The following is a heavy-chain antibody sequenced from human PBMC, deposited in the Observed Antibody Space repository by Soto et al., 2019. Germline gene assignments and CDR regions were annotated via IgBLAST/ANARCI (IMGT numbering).Heavy chain of an antibody. Sequence: PSETLALPCTGSACSIAIGAHYWILTRQHPGKGLEWIGYIYYSGSTYYNPSLKSRVTISVDTSKNQFSLKLSSVTAADTAVYYCARDHGGNSRWFDPWGQGTLVT. CDR1: ACSIAIGAHY. J-gene: IGHJ5*02. D-gene: IGHD2-21*02. V-gene: IGHV4-31*03. CDR2: IYYSGST. CDR3: ARDHGGNSRWFDP.